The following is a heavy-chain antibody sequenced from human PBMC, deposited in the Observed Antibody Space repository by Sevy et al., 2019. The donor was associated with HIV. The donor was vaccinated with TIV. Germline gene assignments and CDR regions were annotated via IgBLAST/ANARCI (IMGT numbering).Heavy chain of an antibody. V-gene: IGHV1-18*04. CDR1: GYTFTSYG. CDR2: ISAYNGNT. J-gene: IGHJ3*02. D-gene: IGHD3-22*01. CDR3: ARSAPYYYDRRGDAFDI. Sequence: ASMKVSCKASGYTFTSYGISWVRQAPGQGLEWMGWISAYNGNTNYAQKLQGRVTMTTDTSTSTAYMELRSLRSDDTAVYYCARSAPYYYDRRGDAFDIWGQGTMVTVSS.